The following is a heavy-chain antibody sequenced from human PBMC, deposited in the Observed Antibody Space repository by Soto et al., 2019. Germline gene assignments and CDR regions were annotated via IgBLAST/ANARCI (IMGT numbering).Heavy chain of an antibody. CDR2: IYYSGST. Sequence: PSETLSLTCAVYGGSFSGYYWSWIRQPPGKGLEWIGYIYYSGSTNYNPSLKSRVTISVDTSKNQFSLKLSSVTAADTTVYYCARRSWDNWNDYHDWFDPWGQGALVTVSS. J-gene: IGHJ5*02. CDR3: ARRSWDNWNDYHDWFDP. CDR1: GGSFSGYY. V-gene: IGHV4-59*01. D-gene: IGHD1-1*01.